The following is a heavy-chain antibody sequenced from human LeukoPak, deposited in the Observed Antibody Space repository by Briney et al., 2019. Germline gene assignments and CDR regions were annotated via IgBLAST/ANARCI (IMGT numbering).Heavy chain of an antibody. CDR2: IYYSGST. D-gene: IGHD1-26*01. J-gene: IGHJ4*02. CDR1: GGSISYYY. Sequence: SETLSLTCTVSGGSISYYYWSWIGQPPGKGLEWIGYIYYSGSTNYNPSLKSRVTISVDTSKNQFSLKLSSVTAADTAVYYCAREEALGSGSFDYWGQGTLVTVSS. CDR3: AREEALGSGSFDY. V-gene: IGHV4-59*01.